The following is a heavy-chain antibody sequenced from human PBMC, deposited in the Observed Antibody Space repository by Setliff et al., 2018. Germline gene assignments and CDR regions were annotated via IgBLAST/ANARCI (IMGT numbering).Heavy chain of an antibody. J-gene: IGHJ1*01. V-gene: IGHV1-18*01. CDR3: ARGNPAERYEY. Sequence: GASVKVSCKASGYNFKTYAISWVRQAPGQGLEWMGFISLYDGHTNYAQNFQGRLTVTTDPSTSTAYMELSSLRFDDTAMYYCARGNPAERYEYWGQGTLVTVSS. CDR1: GYNFKTYA. D-gene: IGHD5-12*01. CDR2: ISLYDGHT.